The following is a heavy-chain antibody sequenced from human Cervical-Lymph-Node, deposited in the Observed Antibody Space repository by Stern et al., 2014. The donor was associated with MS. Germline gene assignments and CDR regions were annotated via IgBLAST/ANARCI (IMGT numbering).Heavy chain of an antibody. V-gene: IGHV1-3*01. CDR2: IYGANGNT. CDR3: ARATHYDPQPRDFYYGMDV. D-gene: IGHD3-16*01. Sequence: QDQLVQSGAEVKKPGASVHVSCKASGYAFTKYAIHWVRQAPGQRLQWMAWIYGANGNTKCSQTFQGRVTFTQDTSATTAYMEVRSLRSDDTAVYYCARATHYDPQPRDFYYGMDVWGQGTTVIVSS. J-gene: IGHJ6*02. CDR1: GYAFTKYA.